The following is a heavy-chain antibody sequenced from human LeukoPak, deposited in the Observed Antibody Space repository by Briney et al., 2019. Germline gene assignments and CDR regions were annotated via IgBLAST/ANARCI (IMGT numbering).Heavy chain of an antibody. V-gene: IGHV3-23*01. CDR1: GFSFSYYA. J-gene: IGHJ5*02. CDR2: MSANYATT. CDR3: VKDIMDSGYDLSRDWFDP. D-gene: IGHD5-12*01. Sequence: GGSLRLSCAASGFSFSYYAICWARQAPGKGLEWVATMSANYATTYYADSVKGRFTVSRDHSKSTLYLQMDNLGAEDTAMYYCVKDIMDSGYDLSRDWFDPWGQGTLVTVSA.